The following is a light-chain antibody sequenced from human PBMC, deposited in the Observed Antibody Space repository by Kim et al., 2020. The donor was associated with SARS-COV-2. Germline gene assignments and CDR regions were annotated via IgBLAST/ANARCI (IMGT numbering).Light chain of an antibody. V-gene: IGLV3-19*01. CDR1: TLRRYY. J-gene: IGLJ2*01. CDR3: NSRDKTDNHVV. CDR2: GTN. Sequence: SSYLFQVPAVSFSFFFTFFLSFPLDTLRRYYASWYQQKPGQAPVVVIYGTNNRPSGTPKRFSGSDSGSTAFLTITGAQAEDEADYYCNSRDKTDNHVVFGGETKLTVL.